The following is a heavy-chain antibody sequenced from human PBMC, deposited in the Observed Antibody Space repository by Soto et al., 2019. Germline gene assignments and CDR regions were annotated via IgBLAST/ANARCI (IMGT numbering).Heavy chain of an antibody. Sequence: GESLKISCKASGFSFTNYWIAWVRQVPGKGLEWMGIIYPDDSDTRYSPSFQGQVTISADKSINTAYLQWSSLTASDTAIYYRARQGTIGNRRNWLDSWGQGTPVTVSS. J-gene: IGHJ5*01. CDR3: ARQGTIGNRRNWLDS. CDR2: IYPDDSDT. CDR1: GFSFTNYW. V-gene: IGHV5-51*01. D-gene: IGHD1-26*01.